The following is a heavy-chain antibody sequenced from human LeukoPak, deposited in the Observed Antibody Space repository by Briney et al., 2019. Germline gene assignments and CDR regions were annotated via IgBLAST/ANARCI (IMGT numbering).Heavy chain of an antibody. V-gene: IGHV1-46*01. Sequence: ASVKVSCKASGYTFTNYYIHWVRQAPGQGLECMGIINPSGGSTSYAQKFQGRVTMTRDMSTSTVYMELSSLRSEDTAVYYCASGLAAAFYYYYMDVWGKGTAVTISS. CDR1: GYTFTNYY. J-gene: IGHJ6*03. CDR2: INPSGGST. D-gene: IGHD6-13*01. CDR3: ASGLAAAFYYYYMDV.